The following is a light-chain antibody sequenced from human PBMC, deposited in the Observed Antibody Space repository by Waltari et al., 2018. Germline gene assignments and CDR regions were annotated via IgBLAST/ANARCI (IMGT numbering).Light chain of an antibody. J-gene: IGLJ2*01. Sequence: QSALTQPAPLSGSPGQSITISCTGSSSDVGGDDSVSWYEDHPGQAPKVIIYDVNKRPSGVSDRFSGSKSGNTASLTISGLQAEDEATFYCSSQSTKNGVIFGGGTKVTVL. CDR3: SSQSTKNGVI. CDR1: SSDVGGDDS. V-gene: IGLV2-14*03. CDR2: DVN.